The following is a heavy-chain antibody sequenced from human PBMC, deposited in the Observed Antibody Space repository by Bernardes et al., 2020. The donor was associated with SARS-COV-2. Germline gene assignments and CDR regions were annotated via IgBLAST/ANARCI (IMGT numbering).Heavy chain of an antibody. V-gene: IGHV3-23*01. J-gene: IGHJ1*01. CDR3: AEISERDNNGSGGRASVYFRH. CDR1: GFTFSNYA. CDR2: IRASDDAT. D-gene: IGHD3-10*01. Sequence: VGSLRLSCAASGFTFSNYALSWVRQAPGKGLEWVSGIRASDDATNYAYSVKGRFTISRDNSKNTLHLQMNSRRAEDTAIYYCAEISERDNNGSGGRASVYFRHWGQRTLVTVSS.